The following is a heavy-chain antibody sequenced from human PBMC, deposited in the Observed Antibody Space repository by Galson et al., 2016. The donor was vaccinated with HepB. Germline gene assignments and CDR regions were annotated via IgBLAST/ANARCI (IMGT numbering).Heavy chain of an antibody. CDR1: GYNFPTYW. J-gene: IGHJ3*02. Sequence: QSGAEVKKLGESLKISCKGSGYNFPTYWIGWVRQMPGKGLEWIGIIYPGDSDTRYSPSFQGQVSISADKSISAAYLQWSSLKASDTAMYYCATGRQAFDIWGQGTMVTVSS. CDR3: ATGRQAFDI. V-gene: IGHV5-51*01. CDR2: IYPGDSDT.